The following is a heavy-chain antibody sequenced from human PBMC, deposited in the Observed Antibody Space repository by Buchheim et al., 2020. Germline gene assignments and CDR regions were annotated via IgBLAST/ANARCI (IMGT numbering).Heavy chain of an antibody. V-gene: IGHV4-4*02. D-gene: IGHD2-21*01. CDR2: IYHSGST. J-gene: IGHJ6*02. CDR1: GGSISSNYW. Sequence: QVQLQESGPGLVKPSGTLSLTCDVSGGSISSNYWWSWVRQPPGMGLELIGEIYHSGSTNYNPSLKNRVTISVDKSKNQFSLKLTSVIAADTAVYYYARIPYYYYYGLDVWGQGTT. CDR3: ARIPYYYYYGLDV.